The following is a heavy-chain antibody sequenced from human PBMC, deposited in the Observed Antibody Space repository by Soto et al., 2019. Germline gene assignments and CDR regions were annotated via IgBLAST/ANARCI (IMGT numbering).Heavy chain of an antibody. V-gene: IGHV4-34*01. CDR1: GSLPVGSLSTYF. CDR3: ASARFSQWSQDYYGLEV. Sequence: SETLSLTCVLSGSLPVGSLSTYFWTWMRQPPGKGLEWIGEINHSGSPNYSPSLRGRVTISLDTSKKQFSLNLSSVTAADTAVYFCASARFSQWSQDYYGLEVWGQGPTGNVSS. D-gene: IGHD3-3*01. CDR2: INHSGSP. J-gene: IGHJ6*01.